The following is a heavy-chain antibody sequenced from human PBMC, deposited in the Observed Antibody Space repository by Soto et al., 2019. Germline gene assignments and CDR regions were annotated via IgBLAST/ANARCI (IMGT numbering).Heavy chain of an antibody. CDR1: GFTFSSYA. Sequence: GGSLRLSCAASGFTFSSYAMSWVRQAPGKGLEWVSVIHSGGSTYYADSVKGRFTISRDNSKNTLYLQMNSLRAEDTAVYYCARGSSSSSHYYYYGMDVWGQGTTVTVSS. CDR2: IHSGGST. D-gene: IGHD6-6*01. J-gene: IGHJ6*02. V-gene: IGHV3-53*01. CDR3: ARGSSSSSHYYYYGMDV.